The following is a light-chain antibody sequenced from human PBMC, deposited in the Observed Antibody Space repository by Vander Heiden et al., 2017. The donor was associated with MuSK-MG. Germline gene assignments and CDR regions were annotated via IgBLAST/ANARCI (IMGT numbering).Light chain of an antibody. Sequence: QITQSPSSLSASVGDRVTITCRASQGITNALAWYQQKPGKAPKLLLHDASKLESGVPPRFSGSRSGTDYTLTISSLQPEDFASYYCQQYYSNPLTFGGGTKVEIK. J-gene: IGKJ4*01. CDR3: QQYYSNPLT. CDR1: QGITNA. CDR2: DAS. V-gene: IGKV1-NL1*01.